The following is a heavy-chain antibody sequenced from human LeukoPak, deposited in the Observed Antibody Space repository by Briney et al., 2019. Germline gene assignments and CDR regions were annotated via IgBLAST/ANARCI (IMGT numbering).Heavy chain of an antibody. Sequence: GESLKISCKGSGYSFTSYWIGWVRQMPGKGLEWMGIIYPGDSDTRYSPSFQGQVTISADKSISTAYLQWSSLKASDTAMYYCARPVVDDYGLHYFDYWGQGTLVTVS. D-gene: IGHD4-17*01. J-gene: IGHJ4*02. V-gene: IGHV5-51*01. CDR2: IYPGDSDT. CDR1: GYSFTSYW. CDR3: ARPVVDDYGLHYFDY.